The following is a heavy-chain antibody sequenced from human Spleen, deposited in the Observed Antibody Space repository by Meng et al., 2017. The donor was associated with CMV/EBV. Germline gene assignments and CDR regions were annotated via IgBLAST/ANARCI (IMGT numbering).Heavy chain of an antibody. Sequence: ASVKVSCKASGYTFADYGFSWVRQAPGQGLEWMGWINPKSGVTNYAQNFQGRVTLTRDTSVNTAYMELSRLTSNDTAVYFCARNYDLWRGYPNWFDPWGQGTLVTVSS. CDR1: GYTFADYG. J-gene: IGHJ5*02. CDR3: ARNYDLWRGYPNWFDP. V-gene: IGHV1-2*02. CDR2: INPKSGVT. D-gene: IGHD3-3*01.